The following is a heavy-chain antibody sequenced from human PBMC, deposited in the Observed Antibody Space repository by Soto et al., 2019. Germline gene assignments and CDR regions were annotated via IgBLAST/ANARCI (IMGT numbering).Heavy chain of an antibody. D-gene: IGHD3-10*01. V-gene: IGHV4-30-4*01. CDR2: IYYSGST. Sequence: PSETLSLTCTVSGGSISSGDYYWSWIRQPPGKGLEWIGYIYYSGSTYYNPSLKSRVTISVDTSKNQFSLKLSSVTAADTAVCYCARVTLWGYYGSGSYYNDDYWGQGTLVTVSS. CDR3: ARVTLWGYYGSGSYYNDDY. J-gene: IGHJ4*02. CDR1: GGSISSGDYY.